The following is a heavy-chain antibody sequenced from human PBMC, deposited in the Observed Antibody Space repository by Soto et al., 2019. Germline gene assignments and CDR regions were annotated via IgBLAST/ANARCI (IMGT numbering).Heavy chain of an antibody. Sequence: SEPLSLTCTVSGGSIISSSYYWGWIRQPPGKGLEWIGRIYYSGSTYYNPSLKSRVTISVDTYNNQFSLKLSSVTAADTAVYYCARYSMIVVFDAFDIWGQGTMVTVSS. CDR3: ARYSMIVVFDAFDI. CDR1: GGSIISSSYY. D-gene: IGHD3-22*01. V-gene: IGHV4-39*01. J-gene: IGHJ3*02. CDR2: IYYSGST.